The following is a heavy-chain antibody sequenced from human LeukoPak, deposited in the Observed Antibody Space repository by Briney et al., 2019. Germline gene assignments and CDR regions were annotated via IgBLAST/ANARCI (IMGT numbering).Heavy chain of an antibody. Sequence: ASVTVSCKASGYTFTGHYMHWVRQAPGQGLEWMGWISPNSGGTNYAQKFQGRVTMTRDTSISTAYMELSRLRSDDTAVCYCARESQRWLQLDPLGYWGQGTLVTVSS. V-gene: IGHV1-2*02. J-gene: IGHJ4*02. CDR2: ISPNSGGT. CDR3: ARESQRWLQLDPLGY. CDR1: GYTFTGHY. D-gene: IGHD5-24*01.